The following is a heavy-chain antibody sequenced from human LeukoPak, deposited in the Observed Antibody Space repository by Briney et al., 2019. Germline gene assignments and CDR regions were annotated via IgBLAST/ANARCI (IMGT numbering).Heavy chain of an antibody. V-gene: IGHV3-7*01. CDR3: ARETSVGTRGGLWGSYRLKWFDP. D-gene: IGHD3-16*02. J-gene: IGHJ5*02. Sequence: PGGSLRPSCAASGFTFSSYWMSWVRQAPGKGLEWVANIKQDGSEKYYVDSVNGRFTISRGNAKNSLYLQMNSLRVEDTAVYYCARETSVGTRGGLWGSYRLKWFDPWGQGTLGTVSS. CDR1: GFTFSSYW. CDR2: IKQDGSEK.